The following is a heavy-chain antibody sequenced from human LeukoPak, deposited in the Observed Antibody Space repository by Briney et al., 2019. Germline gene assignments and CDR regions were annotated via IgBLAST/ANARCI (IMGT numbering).Heavy chain of an antibody. CDR2: IYNSGST. V-gene: IGHV4-59*01. Sequence: GTPSLTRTVSLGSTFRYYGSSGPEPPGTGLEWCGYIYNSGSTNYNPSLKSRVTISVDTSKTQFSLKLSSVNCADTAVYYCASFSGECSGGSCYSDRGIDYWGQGTLVTVSS. D-gene: IGHD2-15*01. CDR3: ASFSGECSGGSCYSDRGIDY. CDR1: LGSTFRYY. J-gene: IGHJ4*02.